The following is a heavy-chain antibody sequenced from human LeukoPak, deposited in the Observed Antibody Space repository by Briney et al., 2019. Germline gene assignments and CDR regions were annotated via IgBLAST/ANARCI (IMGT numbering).Heavy chain of an antibody. J-gene: IGHJ4*02. CDR1: GFTFSSYG. CDR2: ISDSGCST. D-gene: IGHD5-12*01. V-gene: IGHV3-23*01. CDR3: VKSSAYSGYLDY. Sequence: GGSLRLSCAASGFTFSSYGMSWLRQSPGKGLEWFSAISDSGCSTYYAYSVKGLFTISRDNSKNTLYLQMNSLRAEDTAVYYCVKSSAYSGYLDYWGQGTLVTVSS.